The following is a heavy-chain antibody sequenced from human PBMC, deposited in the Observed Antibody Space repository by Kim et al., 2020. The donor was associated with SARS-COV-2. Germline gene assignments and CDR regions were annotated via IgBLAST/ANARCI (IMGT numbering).Heavy chain of an antibody. V-gene: IGHV4-39*01. CDR1: GGSISSSSYY. D-gene: IGHD4-17*01. J-gene: IGHJ4*02. Sequence: SETLSLTCTVSGGSISSSSYYWGWIRQPPGKGLEWIGSIYYSGSTYYNPSLKSRVTISVDTSKNQFSLKLSSVTAADTAVYYCARPSPTVTADWGQGTLVTVS. CDR3: ARPSPTVTAD. CDR2: IYYSGST.